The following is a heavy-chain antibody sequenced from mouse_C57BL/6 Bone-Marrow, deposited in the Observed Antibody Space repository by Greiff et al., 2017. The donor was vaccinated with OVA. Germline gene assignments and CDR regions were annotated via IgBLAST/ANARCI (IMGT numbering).Heavy chain of an antibody. CDR2: IYPRSGNT. D-gene: IGHD1-1*01. V-gene: IGHV1-81*01. CDR1: GYTFTSYG. CDR3: ARPCGSNYGHDFDD. Sequence: QVQLQQSGAELARPGASVKLSCKASGYTFTSYGISWVKQRPGQGLEWIGEIYPRSGNTYYNEKFKGKATLTADKSSSTAYMELRSLTSEDSAVYFCARPCGSNYGHDFDDWGQGTTLTVSS. J-gene: IGHJ2*01.